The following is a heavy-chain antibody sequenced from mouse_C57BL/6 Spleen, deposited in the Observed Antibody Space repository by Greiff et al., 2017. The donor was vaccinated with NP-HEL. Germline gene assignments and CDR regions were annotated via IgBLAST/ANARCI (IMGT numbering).Heavy chain of an antibody. CDR2: ISSGGDYI. D-gene: IGHD1-1*01. J-gene: IGHJ1*03. CDR3: ARDGSRGWYFDV. V-gene: IGHV5S21*01. CDR1: GFTFSSYA. Sequence: EVKLMESGEGLVKPGGSLKLSCAASGFTFSSYAMSWVRQTPEKRLEWVAYISSGGDYIYYADTVKGRFTISRDNAKNTLFLQMTSLRSEDTAMYYCARDGSRGWYFDVWGTGTTVTVSS.